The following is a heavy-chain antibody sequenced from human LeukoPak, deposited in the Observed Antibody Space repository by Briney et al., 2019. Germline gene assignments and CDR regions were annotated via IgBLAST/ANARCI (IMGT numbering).Heavy chain of an antibody. CDR3: ARDNGGYYGYDF. D-gene: IGHD1-26*01. CDR1: GFTFSDYY. J-gene: IGHJ4*02. V-gene: IGHV3-11*01. CDR2: ISTSGTTI. Sequence: GGSLRLSSAASGFTFSDYYMSWIRQAPGKGLEWVSYISTSGTTIYYADSVKGRFTISRDNAENSLYLQMNSLRGEDTAVYYCARDNGGYYGYDFWGRGTLVTVSS.